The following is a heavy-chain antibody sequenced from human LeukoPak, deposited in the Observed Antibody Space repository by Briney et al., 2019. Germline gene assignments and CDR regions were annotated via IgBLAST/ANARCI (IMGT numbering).Heavy chain of an antibody. Sequence: PSETLSLTCTVSGGSISSYYWSWIRQPAGKGLEWIGRIYTSGSTTYNPSLKSRVTMSVDTSKNQFSLKLSSVTAADTAVYYCARDFGSGYYYYYMDVWGKGTTVTVSS. J-gene: IGHJ6*03. CDR1: GGSISSYY. CDR2: IYTSGST. V-gene: IGHV4-4*07. CDR3: ARDFGSGYYYYYMDV. D-gene: IGHD3-10*01.